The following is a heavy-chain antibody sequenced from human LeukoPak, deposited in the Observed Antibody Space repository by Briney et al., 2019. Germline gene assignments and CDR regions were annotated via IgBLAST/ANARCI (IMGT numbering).Heavy chain of an antibody. CDR2: IYPGDSDT. CDR3: ARRGEAMDPFDY. J-gene: IGHJ4*02. CDR1: GYSFTSYW. Sequence: GESLKISCKDSGYSFTSYWIGWVRQMPGKGLEWMGIIYPGDSDTRYSLSFQGQVTISADKSINTAYLQWSSLKASDTAIYYCARRGEAMDPFDYWGQGTLVTVSS. D-gene: IGHD5-18*01. V-gene: IGHV5-51*01.